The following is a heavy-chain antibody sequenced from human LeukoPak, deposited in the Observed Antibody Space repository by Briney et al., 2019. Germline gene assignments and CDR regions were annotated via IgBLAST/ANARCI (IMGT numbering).Heavy chain of an antibody. CDR3: ARVALGRRWLPSSYYYGMDV. J-gene: IGHJ6*02. CDR1: GGTFSSYG. CDR2: IIPIFGTA. D-gene: IGHD5-24*01. V-gene: IGHV1-69*13. Sequence: SVKVSCKASGGTFSSYGINWVRQAPGQGLEWMGGIIPIFGTADYAPKFQGRVTITADESTSTAYVELSNLRSEDTAVYYCARVALGRRWLPSSYYYGMDVWSQGTMVTVSS.